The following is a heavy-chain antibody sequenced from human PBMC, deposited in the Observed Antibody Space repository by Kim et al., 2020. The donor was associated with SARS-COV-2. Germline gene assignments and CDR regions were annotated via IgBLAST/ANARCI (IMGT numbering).Heavy chain of an antibody. CDR3: AKWRGFRELRLDYYSGLGV. CDR1: GFNFNNFG. Sequence: GGSLRLSCTASGFNFNNFGMHWVRQAPGKGLEWVAVISYEGSKKYYADSLKGRFTISRDTSKNTLYLQMNSLRGEDTAVYYCAKWRGFRELRLDYYSGLGVWGKRTTVIVSS. V-gene: IGHV3-30*18. J-gene: IGHJ6*04. CDR2: ISYEGSKK. D-gene: IGHD3-22*01.